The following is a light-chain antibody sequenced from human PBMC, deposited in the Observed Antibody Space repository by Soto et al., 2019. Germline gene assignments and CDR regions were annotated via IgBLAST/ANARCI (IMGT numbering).Light chain of an antibody. CDR2: AAS. V-gene: IGKV1-9*01. J-gene: IGKJ4*01. CDR1: QGISSS. Sequence: DIQLTQSPSALSASVGDRVTITCRASQGISSSLAWYQQKPGRAPKPLIYAASTLQSGVPSRFSGRGSGSAFTLPIRSLQPEDFATYHFLPLRSYPLTFGGGTKVDIK. CDR3: LPLRSYPLT.